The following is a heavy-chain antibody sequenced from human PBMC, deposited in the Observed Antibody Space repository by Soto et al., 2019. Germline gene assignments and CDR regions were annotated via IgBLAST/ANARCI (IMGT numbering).Heavy chain of an antibody. CDR2: INWNDGST. J-gene: IGHJ2*01. Sequence: EVQLVESGGGVVRPGVSLRVSCAASGFTFDDYGMNWVRQAPGKGLEWVSGINWNDGSTGYADSVKGRFTISRDKVKNSLYLQMNSLRAEDTALYHCARVPGPGYFDLWGRGTLVTVSS. CDR3: ARVPGPGYFDL. V-gene: IGHV3-20*01. CDR1: GFTFDDYG.